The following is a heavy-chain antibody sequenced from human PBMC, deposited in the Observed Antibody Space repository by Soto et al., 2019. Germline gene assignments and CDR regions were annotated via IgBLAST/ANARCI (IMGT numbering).Heavy chain of an antibody. CDR2: IDWNAETL. Sequence: EVKLVESGGGLVQPGRSLRLSCAASGCTLNDYAMHWVRQVPGKGLGWVSSIDWNAETLDYGDSVKGRLTISRENAKNSMYLQINSLRTEATALYSCTKCRSSWVESGMEGWGQGTTVTISS. CDR3: TKCRSSWVESGMEG. J-gene: IGHJ6*02. V-gene: IGHV3-9*01. CDR1: GCTLNDYA. D-gene: IGHD3-16*01.